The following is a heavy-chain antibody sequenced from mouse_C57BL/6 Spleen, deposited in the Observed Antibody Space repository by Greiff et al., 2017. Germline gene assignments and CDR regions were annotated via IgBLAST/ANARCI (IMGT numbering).Heavy chain of an antibody. CDR2: IDPSDSYT. V-gene: IGHV1-69*01. J-gene: IGHJ4*01. Sequence: QVQLQQPGAELVMPGASVKLSCKASGYTFTSYWMHWVKQRPGQGLEWIGEIDPSDSYTNYNQKFKGKSTLTVDKSSSTAYMQLSSLTSEDSAVYYCARKKIFMDYWGQGTSVTVSS. CDR1: GYTFTSYW. CDR3: ARKKIFMDY.